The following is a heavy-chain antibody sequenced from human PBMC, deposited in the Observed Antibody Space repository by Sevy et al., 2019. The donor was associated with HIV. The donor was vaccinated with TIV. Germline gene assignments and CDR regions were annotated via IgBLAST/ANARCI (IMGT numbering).Heavy chain of an antibody. D-gene: IGHD3-3*01. CDR2: ISYSGGT. Sequence: SETLSLICSVSGASISSADYYWTWIRQPPGKGLEWMGFISYSGGTYYNPSLKGRLSLSMDTSNNQVSLTLSSVTATDTAVYYCAREGLNDFWSGQFYYYGMDIWGQGTTVTVSS. V-gene: IGHV4-30-4*01. CDR3: AREGLNDFWSGQFYYYGMDI. J-gene: IGHJ6*02. CDR1: GASISSADYY.